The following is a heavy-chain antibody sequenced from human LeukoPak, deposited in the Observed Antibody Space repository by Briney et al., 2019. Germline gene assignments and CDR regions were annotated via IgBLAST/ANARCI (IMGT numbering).Heavy chain of an antibody. CDR1: GFTFSSYA. D-gene: IGHD5-12*01. V-gene: IGHV3-30-3*01. CDR3: AGANIVDTIDTNPRSYGMGV. CDR2: ISYYESNK. J-gene: IGHJ6*02. Sequence: GRSLRLSCAASGFTFSSYAMHWLRQAPGKALEWVAVISYYESNKYYADSVKGRFTISRDNYKNTLYLQMNSLRAEDTAVYYCAGANIVDTIDTNPRSYGMGVWGQGTTVTVSS.